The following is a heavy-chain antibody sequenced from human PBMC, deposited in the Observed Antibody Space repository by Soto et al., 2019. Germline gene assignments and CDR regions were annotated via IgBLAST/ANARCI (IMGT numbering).Heavy chain of an antibody. CDR3: VIVRRVAPGFSY. CDR1: GFTFSSGYTFSSFW. D-gene: IGHD2-15*01. Sequence: VQLVESGGGSVQPGGSLRLSCAASGFTFSSGYTFSSFWMSWVRQAPGKGLEWVAKITKDGSEKYYVDSVKGRFTISRHNAKNSLYLQMDSLRAGDTAIYYCVIVRRVAPGFSYWGQGTLVTAPS. V-gene: IGHV3-7*03. J-gene: IGHJ4*02. CDR2: ITKDGSEK.